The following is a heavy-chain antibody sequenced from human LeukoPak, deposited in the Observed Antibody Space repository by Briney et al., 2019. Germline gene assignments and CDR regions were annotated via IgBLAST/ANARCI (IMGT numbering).Heavy chain of an antibody. D-gene: IGHD3-10*01. CDR3: AKVAKYYYGPETYYFFEQ. J-gene: IGHJ4*02. Sequence: GGSLSPSCAASGFPFSTYWMSWVRQAPGKGLEWVANINQDGTEKYYVDSVKGRFTISRDYAKNSLYLQMNSLRVEDTAVYYCAKVAKYYYGPETYYFFEQWGQGTPVTASS. V-gene: IGHV3-7*01. CDR2: INQDGTEK. CDR1: GFPFSTYW.